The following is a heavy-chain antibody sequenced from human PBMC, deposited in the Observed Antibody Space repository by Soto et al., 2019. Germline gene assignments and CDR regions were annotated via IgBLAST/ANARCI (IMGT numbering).Heavy chain of an antibody. CDR2: ISVYSDYT. J-gene: IGHJ4*02. CDR3: AREGTYYGDYGTLGY. D-gene: IGHD4-17*01. CDR1: GNTFSNDG. Sequence: ASVKVSCKASGNTFSNDGISWVRQAPGQGLEWMGWISVYSDYTNYAQTLQGRVTMTTDTSTSTAYMELRSLTSDDTAVYYCAREGTYYGDYGTLGYWGQGTLVTVSS. V-gene: IGHV1-18*01.